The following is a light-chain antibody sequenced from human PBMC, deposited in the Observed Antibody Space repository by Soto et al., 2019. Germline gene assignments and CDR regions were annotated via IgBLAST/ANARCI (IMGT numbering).Light chain of an antibody. V-gene: IGKV3-20*01. CDR1: QTVAGDY. J-gene: IGKJ2*01. CDR2: AAS. Sequence: TVLTQSPGTQSLSPGERATLSCRASQTVAGDYLAWYQLKPGRAPRLLIYAASTRATDIPDRFSASGSGRDFTLTTSRLEPDDFAVYYCQQYANWYTFGQGTKVEIK. CDR3: QQYANWYT.